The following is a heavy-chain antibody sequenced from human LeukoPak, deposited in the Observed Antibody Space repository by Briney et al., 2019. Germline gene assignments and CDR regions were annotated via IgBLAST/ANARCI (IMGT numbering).Heavy chain of an antibody. Sequence: SLKVSCKTSGNTFSNYAINWVRQAPGQGLEWMGAIIPIFGTPKNAQKFEGRVTITTDVSTSTAYMELSSLRPEDTAVYYCARRLSGGAFDIWGQGTMVTVSS. CDR1: GNTFSNYA. D-gene: IGHD6-25*01. CDR2: IIPIFGTP. CDR3: ARRLSGGAFDI. J-gene: IGHJ3*02. V-gene: IGHV1-69*05.